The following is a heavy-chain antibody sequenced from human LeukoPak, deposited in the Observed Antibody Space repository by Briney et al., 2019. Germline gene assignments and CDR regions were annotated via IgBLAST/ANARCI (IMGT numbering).Heavy chain of an antibody. Sequence: GGSLRLSCAASGFTFSSYSMNWVRQAPGKGLEWVSYISSSSSTIYYADSVKGRFTISRDKAKNSLYLQMNSLRDEDTAVYYCARDGYDDAYYYYYYGMDVWGQGTTVTVSS. CDR3: ARDGYDDAYYYYYYGMDV. CDR2: ISSSSSTI. J-gene: IGHJ6*02. CDR1: GFTFSSYS. V-gene: IGHV3-48*02. D-gene: IGHD5-12*01.